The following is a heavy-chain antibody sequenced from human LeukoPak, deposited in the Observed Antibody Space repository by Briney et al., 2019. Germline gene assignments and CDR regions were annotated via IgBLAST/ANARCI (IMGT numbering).Heavy chain of an antibody. D-gene: IGHD2-2*01. J-gene: IGHJ6*02. Sequence: ASVKVSCKASGYTFTSYGISWVRQAPGQGLEWMGWISAYNGNTNYAQKLQGRVTMTTDTSTSTAYMELRSLRSDDTAVYYCARWDIEVVPAAKRDYYGMDVWGQGTTVTVSS. V-gene: IGHV1-18*01. CDR2: ISAYNGNT. CDR1: GYTFTSYG. CDR3: ARWDIEVVPAAKRDYYGMDV.